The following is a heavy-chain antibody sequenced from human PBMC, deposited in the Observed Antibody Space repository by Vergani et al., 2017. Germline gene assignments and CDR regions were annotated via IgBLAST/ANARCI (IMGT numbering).Heavy chain of an antibody. D-gene: IGHD2-21*01. CDR1: GFTLSSYW. V-gene: IGHV3-7*01. CDR2: RKQDGSEK. Sequence: EVQLVESGGGLVQPGGSLRLSCAASGFTLSSYWMSWVRQAPGKGLEWVANRKQDGSEKYYVDSVKGRFTISRDNAKNSLYLQVNSLRAEDTAVYYCARDLPITRVAIGAFDIWGQGTMVTVSS. CDR3: ARDLPITRVAIGAFDI. J-gene: IGHJ3*02.